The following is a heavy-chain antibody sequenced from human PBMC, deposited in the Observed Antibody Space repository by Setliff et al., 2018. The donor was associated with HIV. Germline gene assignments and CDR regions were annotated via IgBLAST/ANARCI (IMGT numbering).Heavy chain of an antibody. CDR3: ARDNYDDYSRVQMDV. Sequence: ASVKVSCKASGYTFIHYDVSWVRRAHGQGLEWMGWINVNNGNTNYAQKLQGRVTMTTDTSTSTAYMELRSLRSDDTAVYYCARDNYDDYSRVQMDVWGKGTTVTVSS. CDR1: GYTFIHYD. D-gene: IGHD4-17*01. V-gene: IGHV1-18*01. J-gene: IGHJ6*04. CDR2: INVNNGNT.